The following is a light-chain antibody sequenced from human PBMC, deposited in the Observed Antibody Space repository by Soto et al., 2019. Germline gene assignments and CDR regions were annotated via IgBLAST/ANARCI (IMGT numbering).Light chain of an antibody. V-gene: IGKV3-20*01. CDR2: SAS. J-gene: IGKJ4*01. CDR3: QQYSSSPGLT. CDR1: QSVSSSY. Sequence: EIVLTQSPGTLSLSPGERATLSCRASQSVSSSYLAWYQQKPGQAPRLLIYSASSRATGIPDRFSGSGSGTDFNLTISRLEPEDFAGYYCQQYSSSPGLTFGGGTKVEIK.